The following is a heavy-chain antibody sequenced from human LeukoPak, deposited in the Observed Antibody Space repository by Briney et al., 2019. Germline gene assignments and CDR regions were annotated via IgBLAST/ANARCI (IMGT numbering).Heavy chain of an antibody. CDR1: GFRFRDDW. V-gene: IGHV3-7*01. CDR2: IKQEGTEK. J-gene: IGHJ4*02. CDR3: ARDGGGPLD. D-gene: IGHD6-25*01. Sequence: GGSLRLSCAASGFRFRDDWMSWVRQAPGKGLEWVANIKQEGTEKNYVASVRGRFTIARDNAWDSLYLQVNSLRAEDTAIYYCARDGGGPLDWGQGTLVTVSS.